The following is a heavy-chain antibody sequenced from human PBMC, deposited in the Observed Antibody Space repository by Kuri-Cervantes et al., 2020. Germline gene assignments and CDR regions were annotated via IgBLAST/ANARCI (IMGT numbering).Heavy chain of an antibody. V-gene: IGHV1-58*01. CDR1: GFTFTSSA. CDR2: IVVGSGNT. J-gene: IGHJ4*02. D-gene: IGHD6-19*01. CDR3: ARDRGYRQWIFDY. Sequence: SVKVSCKASGFTFTSSAVQWVRQARGQRLEWIGWIVVGSGNTNYAQKFQERVTNTRDMSTSTAYMELNSLRAEDTAVYYCARDRGYRQWIFDYWGQGTLVTVSS.